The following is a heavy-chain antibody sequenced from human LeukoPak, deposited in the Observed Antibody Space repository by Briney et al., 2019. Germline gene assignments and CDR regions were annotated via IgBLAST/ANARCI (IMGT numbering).Heavy chain of an antibody. Sequence: GASVKVSCKPSGYTFTSFALHWVRQAPGQRLEWMGWINAGNGNTKYSQKFQGRVTIFRDTSATTAYMVLSSLRSEDTAVYYCERDGGYDGNEPREMDYWGQGTLVTVPS. D-gene: IGHD5-12*01. CDR2: INAGNGNT. CDR1: GYTFTSFA. V-gene: IGHV1-3*01. J-gene: IGHJ4*02. CDR3: ERDGGYDGNEPREMDY.